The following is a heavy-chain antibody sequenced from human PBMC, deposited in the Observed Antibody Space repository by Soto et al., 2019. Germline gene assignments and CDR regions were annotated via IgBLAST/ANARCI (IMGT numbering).Heavy chain of an antibody. D-gene: IGHD6-19*01. Sequence: GGSLRLSCVVSGFTVSSSNYMSWVRQAPGKGLEWVSVIYTGGTTYYADSVKGRFTISRDNAKNSLYLQMNSLRDEDTAVYYCAREAYSSGLNWFDPWGQGTLVTVSS. CDR2: IYTGGTT. CDR1: GFTVSSSNY. J-gene: IGHJ5*02. CDR3: AREAYSSGLNWFDP. V-gene: IGHV3-53*01.